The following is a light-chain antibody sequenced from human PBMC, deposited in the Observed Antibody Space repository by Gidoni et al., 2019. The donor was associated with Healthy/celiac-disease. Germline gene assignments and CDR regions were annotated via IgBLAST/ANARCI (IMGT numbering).Light chain of an antibody. CDR3: QQSYSTPCS. Sequence: DIQMTQSPSSLSASVGDRVTITCRASKSISSYLNWYQQKPGKAPKLLIYAASSLQSGVPSRLSGSGSGTDFTLTISSLQPEDFATYYCQQSYSTPCSFGQWTKLEIK. CDR2: AAS. CDR1: KSISSY. V-gene: IGKV1-39*01. J-gene: IGKJ2*04.